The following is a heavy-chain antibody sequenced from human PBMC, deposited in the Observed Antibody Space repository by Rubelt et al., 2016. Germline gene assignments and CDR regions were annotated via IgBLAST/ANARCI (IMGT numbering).Heavy chain of an antibody. CDR3: ARSPATAYGNLDY. CDR1: GGSISSYY. D-gene: IGHD6-13*01. J-gene: IGHJ4*02. Sequence: QVQLQESGPGLVKPSETLSLTCTVSGGSISSYYWSWIRQPPGKGLEWIGYIYYSGSTNYNPSLKSRVTISVDTSKNLFSLKLSCVTAAHTAAYYGARSPATAYGNLDYWGQGTLVTVSS. V-gene: IGHV4-59*01. CDR2: IYYSGST.